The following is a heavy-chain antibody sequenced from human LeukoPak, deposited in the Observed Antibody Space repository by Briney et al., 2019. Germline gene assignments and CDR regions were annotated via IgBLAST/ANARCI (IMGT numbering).Heavy chain of an antibody. Sequence: ASVKVSCKASGYTFTSYDINWVRQGTGQGLEWMGWMNPKSGNTGYAQKFQGRVTMTRSTSISTAYMELSSLRSEDTAVYYCARVTGAIDYWAREPWSPSPQ. D-gene: IGHD4-11*01. CDR3: ARVTGAIDY. V-gene: IGHV1-8*01. CDR2: MNPKSGNT. J-gene: IGHJ4*02. CDR1: GYTFTSYD.